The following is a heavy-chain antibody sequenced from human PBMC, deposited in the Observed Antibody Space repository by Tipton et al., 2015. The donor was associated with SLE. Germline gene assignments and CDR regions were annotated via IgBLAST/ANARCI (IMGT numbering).Heavy chain of an antibody. V-gene: IGHV4-34*01. D-gene: IGHD2-2*01. CDR2: INHSGST. J-gene: IGHJ6*03. Sequence: TLSLTCAVYGGSFRGYYWSWIRQPPGKGLEWIGEINHSGSTNYNPSLKSRVTISVDTSKNQFSLKLSSVTAADTAVYYCARERSSTSLYYMDVWGKGTTVTVSS. CDR3: ARERSSTSLYYMDV. CDR1: GGSFRGYY.